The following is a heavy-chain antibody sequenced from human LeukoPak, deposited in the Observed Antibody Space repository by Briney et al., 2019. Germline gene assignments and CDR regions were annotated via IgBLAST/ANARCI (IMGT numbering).Heavy chain of an antibody. J-gene: IGHJ4*02. Sequence: ASETLSLTCTVSGGSISSYYWSWIRQPPGKGLEWIGYIYYSGSTNYNPSLKSRVTISVDTSKNQFSLKLSSVTAADTAVYYCASLLHIAAADNEEDYWGQGTLVTVSS. V-gene: IGHV4-59*01. CDR3: ASLLHIAAADNEEDY. CDR2: IYYSGST. D-gene: IGHD6-13*01. CDR1: GGSISSYY.